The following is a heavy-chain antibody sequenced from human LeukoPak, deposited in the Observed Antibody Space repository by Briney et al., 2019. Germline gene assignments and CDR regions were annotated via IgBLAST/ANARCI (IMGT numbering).Heavy chain of an antibody. V-gene: IGHV4-4*07. CDR3: AREGMGGFQLLTPRGAENWFDP. J-gene: IGHJ5*02. D-gene: IGHD2-2*01. CDR2: IYTSGST. Sequence: SSETLSLTCTVSGGSISSYYWSWIRQPAGKGLEWIGRIYTSGSTNYNPSLKSRVTMSVDTSKNQFSLKLSSVTAADTPVYYCAREGMGGFQLLTPRGAENWFDPWGQGTLVTVSS. CDR1: GGSISSYY.